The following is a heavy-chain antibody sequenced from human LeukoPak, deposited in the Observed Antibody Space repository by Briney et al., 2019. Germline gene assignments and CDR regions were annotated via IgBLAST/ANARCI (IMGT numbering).Heavy chain of an antibody. CDR2: IGSKAYGGTT. J-gene: IGHJ4*02. Sequence: GASLQISCKISGLTCGDDGMSWVRQAPGKGLEWVGVIGSKAYGGTTEYAASVKGIFTISTDDSKSSAYLQMNSLKCAVTAVYCGTVPMMGHYYLVYWVQGTLVTVSS. CDR1: GLTCGDDG. V-gene: IGHV3-49*04. D-gene: IGHD3-16*01. CDR3: TVPMMGHYYLVY.